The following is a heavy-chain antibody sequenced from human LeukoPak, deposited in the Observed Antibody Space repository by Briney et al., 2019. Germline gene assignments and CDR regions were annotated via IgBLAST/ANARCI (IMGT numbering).Heavy chain of an antibody. Sequence: GGSLRLSCASSRFTFSGYAMSWVRQAPGKGLEWVSAISGSGGSTYYADSVKGRFTISRDNSQTTLYLQMSSVRAEETALYYCAKAYDFWSGSANAFDVWGEGTMVTVSS. V-gene: IGHV3-23*01. CDR1: RFTFSGYA. D-gene: IGHD3-3*01. CDR2: ISGSGGST. J-gene: IGHJ3*01. CDR3: AKAYDFWSGSANAFDV.